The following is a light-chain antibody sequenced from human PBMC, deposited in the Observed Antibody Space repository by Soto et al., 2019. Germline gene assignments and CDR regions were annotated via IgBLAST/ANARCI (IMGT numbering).Light chain of an antibody. CDR1: SSDVGGYNY. V-gene: IGLV2-14*01. J-gene: IGLJ2*01. CDR2: EVS. Sequence: QSALTQPASVSGAPGQSITISCTGTSSDVGGYNYVSWYKQYPGKAPKLMIYEVSNRPSGVSNRFSGSKSGNTASLNISGLQAEDEADYYCSSYTSSSTVVFGGGTKLTVL. CDR3: SSYTSSSTVV.